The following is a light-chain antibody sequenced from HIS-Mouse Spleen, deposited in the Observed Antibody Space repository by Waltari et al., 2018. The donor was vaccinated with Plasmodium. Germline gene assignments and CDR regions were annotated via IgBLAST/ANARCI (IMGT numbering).Light chain of an antibody. Sequence: QSALTQPASVSGSPGPPITISCTGTSSDVGSYNLLSWSHQHPGKAPKLLIYEGSKRPSGVSNRFSGSKSGNTASLTISGLQAEDEADYYCCSYAGSSTFVVFGGGTKLTVL. CDR3: CSYAGSSTFVV. CDR2: EGS. V-gene: IGLV2-23*03. CDR1: SSDVGSYNL. J-gene: IGLJ2*01.